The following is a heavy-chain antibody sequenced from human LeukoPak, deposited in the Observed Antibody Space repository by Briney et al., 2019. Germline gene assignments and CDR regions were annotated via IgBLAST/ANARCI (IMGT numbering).Heavy chain of an antibody. V-gene: IGHV3-23*01. D-gene: IGHD3-9*01. CDR2: ISGSGGST. J-gene: IGHJ4*02. Sequence: GGSLRLSCAASGFTFSSYAMSWVRQAPGKGLEWDSAISGSGGSTYYADSVKGRFTISRDNSKNTLYLQMNSLRGEDTAVYYCEKFPRQQDYDILTGYSSFCDYWGQGTLVTVSS. CDR3: EKFPRQQDYDILTGYSSFCDY. CDR1: GFTFSSYA.